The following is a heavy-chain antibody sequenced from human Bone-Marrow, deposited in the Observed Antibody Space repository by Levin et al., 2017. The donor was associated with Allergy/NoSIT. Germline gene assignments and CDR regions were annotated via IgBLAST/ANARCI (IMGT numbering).Heavy chain of an antibody. J-gene: IGHJ6*02. CDR2: IYYSGST. V-gene: IGHV4-59*01. CDR3: ARVELWSGQWGGMVV. Sequence: SETLSLTCTVSGGSISSYYWSWIRQPPGKGLEWIGYIYYSGSTNYNPSLKSRVTISVDTSKNQFSLKLSSVTAADTAVYYCARVELWSGQWGGMVVWGQGTTVTVSS. D-gene: IGHD3-3*01. CDR1: GGSISSYY.